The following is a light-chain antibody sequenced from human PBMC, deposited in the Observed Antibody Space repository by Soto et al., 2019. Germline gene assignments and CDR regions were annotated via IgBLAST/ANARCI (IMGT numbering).Light chain of an antibody. J-gene: IGLJ2*01. CDR3: CSYAGSSNVV. Sequence: QSALTHPASVSGSPGQSITISCTGTSSDVGSYNLVSWYQQHPGKAPKLMIYEGSKRPSGVSNRFSGSKSGNTASLTISGLQAEDEADYYCCSYAGSSNVVFGGGTKLTVL. V-gene: IGLV2-23*01. CDR2: EGS. CDR1: SSDVGSYNL.